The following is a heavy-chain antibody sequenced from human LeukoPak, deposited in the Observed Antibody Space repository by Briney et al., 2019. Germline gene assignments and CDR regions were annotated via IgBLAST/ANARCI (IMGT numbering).Heavy chain of an antibody. CDR1: GASISSYY. V-gene: IGHV4-4*07. D-gene: IGHD2-2*01. J-gene: IGHJ4*02. CDR2: IYTSGST. CDR3: ARLSADSSSSRGFDY. Sequence: SETLSLTCTVSGASISSYYWTWIRQPAGKGLEWIGRIYTSGSTNYNSLKSRVAMSVDTSKNQFSLKLSSVTAADTAVYYCARLSADSSSSRGFDYWGQGTLVTVSS.